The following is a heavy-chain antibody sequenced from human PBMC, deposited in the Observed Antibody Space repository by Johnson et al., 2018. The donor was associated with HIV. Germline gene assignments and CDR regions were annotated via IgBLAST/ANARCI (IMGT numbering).Heavy chain of an antibody. D-gene: IGHD3-22*01. CDR3: AKGQSSGYPKDAFDI. Sequence: QVQLVESGGGVVQPGGSLRLSCAASGFTFSSYGMHWVRQAPDKGLEWVAFIRYDGSNKYDADSAKGRVTISRDNDKNTLYLQMNSLRTEDTAMYYCAKGQSSGYPKDAFDIWGRGTIVTISS. CDR1: GFTFSSYG. CDR2: IRYDGSNK. J-gene: IGHJ3*02. V-gene: IGHV3-30*02.